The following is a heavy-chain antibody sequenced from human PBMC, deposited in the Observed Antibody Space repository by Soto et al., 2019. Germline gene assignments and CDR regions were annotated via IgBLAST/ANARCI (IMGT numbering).Heavy chain of an antibody. J-gene: IGHJ6*02. Sequence: GASVKVSCKASGYTFTSYYMHWVRQAPGQGLEWMGIINPSGGSTSYAQKFQGRVTMTRDTSTSTVYMELSSLRSEDTAVYYCARGESLHCICVSCPCYYYYVIDLSTQGSTVTVSS. D-gene: IGHD2-15*01. CDR1: GYTFTSYY. CDR2: INPSGGST. V-gene: IGHV1-46*01. CDR3: ARGESLHCICVSCPCYYYYVIDL.